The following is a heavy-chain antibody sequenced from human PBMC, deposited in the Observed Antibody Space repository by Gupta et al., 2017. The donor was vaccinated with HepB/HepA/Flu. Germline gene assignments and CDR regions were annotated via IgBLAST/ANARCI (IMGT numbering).Heavy chain of an antibody. CDR3: TKKGEYCTSAACYRENYFVYMDV. CDR2: IRGRGGAT. V-gene: IGHV3-23*01. J-gene: IGHJ6*03. CDR1: GFTFSTYA. Sequence: EVQLLESGGSLVQPGGSLRLSFAASGFTFSTYAMDWVGQAPGKGLEWVKGIRGRGGATHYADSVKGRFTISRDNSKNTLFLQMNSLRAEDTAVYYCTKKGEYCTSAACYRENYFVYMDVWGKGTTVTVSS. D-gene: IGHD2-8*01.